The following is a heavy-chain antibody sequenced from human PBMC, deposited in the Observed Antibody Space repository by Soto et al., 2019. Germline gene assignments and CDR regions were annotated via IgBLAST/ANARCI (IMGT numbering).Heavy chain of an antibody. J-gene: IGHJ3*02. CDR1: GGSISSYY. CDR2: IYTSGST. D-gene: IGHD6-19*01. V-gene: IGHV4-4*07. Sequence: QVQLQESGPGLVKPSETLSLTCTVSGGSISSYYWSWIRQPAGKGLEWIGRIYTSGSTNYNPSLTCRVTMSVDTSKNQFSLRQSSVTAADTAVYYCARDRGGSSGWYPTGAFDIWGQGTMVTVSS. CDR3: ARDRGGSSGWYPTGAFDI.